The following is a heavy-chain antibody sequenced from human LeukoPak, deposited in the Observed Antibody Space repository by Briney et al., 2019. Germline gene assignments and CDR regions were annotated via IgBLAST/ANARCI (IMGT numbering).Heavy chain of an antibody. J-gene: IGHJ6*03. CDR2: IKQDGSEK. V-gene: IGHV3-7*01. CDR3: ATEAPPWLLSASLEIYYYYVDV. D-gene: IGHD3-3*01. Sequence: GGSLRLSCAASGFTFSSYWMSWVRQAPGKGLEWVANIKQDGSEKYYVDSVKGRFTISRDSATNSLYLEMNSLRAEDTAVYYCATEAPPWLLSASLEIYYYYVDVWGKGPTVTVSS. CDR1: GFTFSSYW.